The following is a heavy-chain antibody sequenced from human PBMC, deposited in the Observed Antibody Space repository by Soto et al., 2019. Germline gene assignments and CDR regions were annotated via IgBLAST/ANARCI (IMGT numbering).Heavy chain of an antibody. D-gene: IGHD3-10*01. CDR3: ARLWFGELYLYYFDY. CDR1: GYTFTSYG. V-gene: IGHV1-18*01. CDR2: ISAYNGNT. Sequence: ASVKVSCKASGYTFTSYGISWVRQAPGQGLEWMGWISAYNGNTNYAQKLQGRVTMTTDTSTSTACMELRSLRSDDTAVYYCARLWFGELYLYYFDYWGQGTLVTVSS. J-gene: IGHJ4*02.